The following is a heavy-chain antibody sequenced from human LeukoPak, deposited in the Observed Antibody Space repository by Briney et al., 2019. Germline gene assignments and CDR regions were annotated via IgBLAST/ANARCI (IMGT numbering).Heavy chain of an antibody. CDR2: ISYDGSKK. CDR1: GFTFSRYA. J-gene: IGHJ4*02. CDR3: ARDSSDY. V-gene: IGHV3-30-3*01. Sequence: PGGSPRLSCAVSGFTFSRYAMHWVRQAPGKGLEWVAVISYDGSKKADSVKGRFTISRDNSKNTLYLQMTSLRAEDTAVYYCARDSSDYWGQGTLVTVSS.